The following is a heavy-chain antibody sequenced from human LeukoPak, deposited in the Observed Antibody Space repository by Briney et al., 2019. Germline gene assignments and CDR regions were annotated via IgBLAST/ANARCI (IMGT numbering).Heavy chain of an antibody. CDR1: GYSFTAYS. J-gene: IGHJ4*02. Sequence: GESLKISCKGSGYSFTAYSLLWVRQAPGQGLEWMGWINPHSGGTIYAQKFQGRVTMTRDTSISTAYMELSGLRSDDTAVYYCAKEGPYQLGDLDFWGQGTLVTVSS. V-gene: IGHV1-2*02. D-gene: IGHD2-2*01. CDR2: INPHSGGT. CDR3: AKEGPYQLGDLDF.